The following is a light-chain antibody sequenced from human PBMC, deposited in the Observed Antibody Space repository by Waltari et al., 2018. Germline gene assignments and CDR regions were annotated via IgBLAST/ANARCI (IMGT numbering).Light chain of an antibody. CDR2: TAS. CDR3: QHLNSYPVT. V-gene: IGKV1-9*01. J-gene: IGKJ2*01. CDR1: QGISSY. Sequence: EIQLTQSPSFLSASVGDRVTITCRASQGISSYLAWYQQKPGKAPKLLIYTASTLQSGVPSRFSGNGSGTEFTLTISSLQPEDFATYYCQHLNSYPVTFGQGTKLEIK.